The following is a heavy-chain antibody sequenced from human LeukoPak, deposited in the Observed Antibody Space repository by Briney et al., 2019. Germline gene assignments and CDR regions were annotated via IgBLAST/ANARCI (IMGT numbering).Heavy chain of an antibody. Sequence: GGSLRLSCAASGFTFSSYWTYWVRQAPGKGLVWVSRINTDGSSTTYADSVRGRFTISRDNAKNMLYLQMNSLRAEDTAVYYCARGGIRFIDYWGQGTLVTVSS. CDR3: ARGGIRFIDY. CDR2: INTDGSST. J-gene: IGHJ4*02. CDR1: GFTFSSYW. D-gene: IGHD3-10*01. V-gene: IGHV3-74*01.